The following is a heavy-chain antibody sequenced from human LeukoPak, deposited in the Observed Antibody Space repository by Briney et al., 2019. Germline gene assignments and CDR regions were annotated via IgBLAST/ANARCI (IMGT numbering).Heavy chain of an antibody. CDR2: INHNGNVN. D-gene: IGHD1-26*01. V-gene: IGHV3-7*03. Sequence: PGGSLRLSCAASGFTFSSYWMNWARQAPGKGLEWVASINHNGNVNYYVDSVKGRFTISRDNAKNSLYLQMNSLRAEDTAVYYCVRDKIVGATLFDYWGQGTLVTVSS. CDR3: VRDKIVGATLFDY. J-gene: IGHJ4*02. CDR1: GFTFSSYW.